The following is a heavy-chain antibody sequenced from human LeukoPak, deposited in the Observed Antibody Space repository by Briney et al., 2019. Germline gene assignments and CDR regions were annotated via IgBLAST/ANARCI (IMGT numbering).Heavy chain of an antibody. CDR2: IYYSGST. V-gene: IGHV4-59*08. CDR3: ARTNLEDRNFDL. Sequence: SETLSLTCTVSGGSISTYYWTWIRQPPGKGLEWLGYIYYSGSTNYNPSLKSRVTISVDTSKNQFSLKLSSVTAADTAVYYCARTNLEDRNFDLWGRGTLVTVSS. CDR1: GGSISTYY. J-gene: IGHJ2*01.